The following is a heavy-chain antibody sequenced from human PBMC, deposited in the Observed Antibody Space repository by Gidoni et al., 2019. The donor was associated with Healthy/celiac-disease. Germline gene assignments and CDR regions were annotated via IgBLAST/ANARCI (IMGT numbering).Heavy chain of an antibody. J-gene: IGHJ3*02. CDR3: YYYNWNDWEAFDI. D-gene: IGHD1-1*01. Sequence: EVQLVESGGGLVQPGRSLRLSCTASGFTFGDYAMSWFRQAPGKGLEWVGFIRSKAYGGTTEYAASVKGRFTISRDDSKSIAYLQMNSLKTEDTAVYYCYYYNWNDWEAFDIWGQGTMVTVSS. CDR2: IRSKAYGGTT. V-gene: IGHV3-49*03. CDR1: GFTFGDYA.